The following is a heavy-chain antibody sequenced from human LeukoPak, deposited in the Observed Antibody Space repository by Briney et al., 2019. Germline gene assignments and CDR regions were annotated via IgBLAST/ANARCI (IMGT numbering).Heavy chain of an antibody. CDR3: ARLAKVVVAATADY. V-gene: IGHV4-59*08. CDR1: GGSISSYY. CDR2: IYYSGST. D-gene: IGHD2-15*01. Sequence: SETLSLTCTVSGGSISSYYWSWIRQPPGKGLEWIGYIYYSGSTNYNPSLKSRVTISVDTSKNQFSLKLSSVTAADTAVYYCARLAKVVVAATADYWGQGTLVTVSS. J-gene: IGHJ4*02.